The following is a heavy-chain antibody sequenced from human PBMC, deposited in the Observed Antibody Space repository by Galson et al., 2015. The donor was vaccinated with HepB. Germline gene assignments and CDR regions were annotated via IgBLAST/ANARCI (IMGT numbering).Heavy chain of an antibody. J-gene: IGHJ4*02. CDR3: ARHTGYSGYDYFDY. D-gene: IGHD5-12*01. V-gene: IGHV5-51*01. Sequence: QSGAEVKKPGESLRISCKGFGYSFTTYWIGWVRQMPGKGLEWMGIIHPRDSDTRYSPSFQGQVTISVDKSISTAYLQWSSLKASDTAMYYCARHTGYSGYDYFDYWGQGTLATVSS. CDR1: GYSFTTYW. CDR2: IHPRDSDT.